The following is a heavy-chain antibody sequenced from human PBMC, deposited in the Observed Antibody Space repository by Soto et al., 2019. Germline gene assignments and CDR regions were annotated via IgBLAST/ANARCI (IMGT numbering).Heavy chain of an antibody. J-gene: IGHJ3*02. CDR1: GDSVSSNSAA. D-gene: IGHD3-22*01. Sequence: SQTLSLTCAISGDSVSSNSAAWNWIRQPPSRGLEWLGRTYYRSKWYNDYAVSVKSRITINPDTSKNQFSLQLNSVTPEDTAVYYCARAADSVVVIDEGAFDIWGQGTMVTVSS. CDR2: TYYRSKWYN. CDR3: ARAADSVVVIDEGAFDI. V-gene: IGHV6-1*01.